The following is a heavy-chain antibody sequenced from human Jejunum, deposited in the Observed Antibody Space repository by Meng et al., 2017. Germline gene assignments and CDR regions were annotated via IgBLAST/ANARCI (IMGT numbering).Heavy chain of an antibody. J-gene: IGHJ5*02. D-gene: IGHD2-21*02. Sequence: SETLSLTCAVSGGSISSYIYYWGWNGQPPGKGREWIGTVHYSGSTYYNPSLKSRLTISRDTSNNHFSLTLTPVKAADTALYYGARGASRHSCGDGHGYKAWFDPWGQGTRVTVSS. CDR3: ARGASRHSCGDGHGYKAWFDP. CDR2: VHYSGST. V-gene: IGHV4-39*07. CDR1: GGSISSYIYY.